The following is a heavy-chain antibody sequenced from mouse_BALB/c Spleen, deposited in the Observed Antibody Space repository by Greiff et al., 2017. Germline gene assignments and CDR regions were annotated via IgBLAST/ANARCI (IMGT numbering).Heavy chain of an antibody. Sequence: EVHLVESGGGLVKPGGSLKLSCAASGFTFSSYTMSWVRQTPEKRLEWVATISSGGSYTYYPDSVKGRFTISRDNAKNTLYLQMSSLKSEDTAMYYCTREVYGYDVAYWGQGTLVTVSA. D-gene: IGHD2-2*01. V-gene: IGHV5-6-4*01. CDR2: ISSGGSYT. CDR1: GFTFSSYT. J-gene: IGHJ3*01. CDR3: TREVYGYDVAY.